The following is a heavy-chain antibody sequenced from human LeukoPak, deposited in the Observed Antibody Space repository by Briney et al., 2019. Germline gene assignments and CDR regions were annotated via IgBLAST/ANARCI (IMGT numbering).Heavy chain of an antibody. D-gene: IGHD6-6*01. Sequence: GGSLRLSCVASGFTFGHNAMAWVRQAPGKRLEWVSALSGSGGDTFYADSVKGRFTISRDNSKNTLYLQLSSLRPDDTAVYYCARGAPSSSSIFDFWGPGTLVTVSS. CDR3: ARGAPSSSSIFDF. CDR2: LSGSGGDT. CDR1: GFTFGHNA. J-gene: IGHJ4*02. V-gene: IGHV3-23*01.